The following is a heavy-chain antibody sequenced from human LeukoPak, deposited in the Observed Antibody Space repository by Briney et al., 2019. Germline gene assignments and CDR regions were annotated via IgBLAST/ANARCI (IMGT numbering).Heavy chain of an antibody. CDR2: IYSSGTT. V-gene: IGHV4-4*07. J-gene: IGHJ5*02. CDR3: ASGSSGYDP. D-gene: IGHD5-12*01. CDR1: GGSISNYY. Sequence: KPSETLSLACTVSGGSISNYYWSWIRQPAGKGLEWVGRIYSSGTTIYHPSLKSRVSKTVNTSKNQFSLKLSSVTAADTAVYFWASGSSGYDPWGQGTLVTVSS.